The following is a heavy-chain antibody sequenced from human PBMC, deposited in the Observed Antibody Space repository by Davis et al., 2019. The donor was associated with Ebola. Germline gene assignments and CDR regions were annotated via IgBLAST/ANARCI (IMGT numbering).Heavy chain of an antibody. D-gene: IGHD3-3*01. CDR3: ARVFPLRSGYYFEY. J-gene: IGHJ4*02. Sequence: SETLSLTCAVYGGSFSGYYWSWIRQPPGKGLEWIGEINHSGSTNYNPSLKSRVTISVDTSKNQFSLKLSSVTAADTAVYYCARVFPLRSGYYFEYWGQGTLVTVSS. V-gene: IGHV4-34*01. CDR2: INHSGST. CDR1: GGSFSGYY.